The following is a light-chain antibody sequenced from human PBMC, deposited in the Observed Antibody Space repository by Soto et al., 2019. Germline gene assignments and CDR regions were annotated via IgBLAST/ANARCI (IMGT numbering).Light chain of an antibody. J-gene: IGKJ2*01. CDR1: QSVSSNY. CDR3: QQYGRSPPFA. Sequence: ENVLTQCPGTLSLSPGERATLSCRASQSVSSNYIAWYQQNPGQAPRLLIYGASTRATGIPDRFSGSGSGTDFTLTISRLEPEDFAVYFCQQYGRSPPFAFGQGTKVDIK. V-gene: IGKV3-20*01. CDR2: GAS.